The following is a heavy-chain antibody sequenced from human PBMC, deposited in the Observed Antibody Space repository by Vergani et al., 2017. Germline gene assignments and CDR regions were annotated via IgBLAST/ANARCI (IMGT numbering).Heavy chain of an antibody. V-gene: IGHV3-21*01. CDR1: GFTFSSYS. J-gene: IGHJ6*02. CDR2: ISSSSSYI. D-gene: IGHD2-2*01. CDR3: ARDYCSSTSCDPMNYGMDV. Sequence: EVQLVESGGGLVKPGGSLRLSCAASGFTFSSYSMNWVRQAPGKGLEWVSSISSSSSYIYYADSVKGRFTISRDNAKNSLYLQMNSLRAEDTAVYYCARDYCSSTSCDPMNYGMDVWGQGP.